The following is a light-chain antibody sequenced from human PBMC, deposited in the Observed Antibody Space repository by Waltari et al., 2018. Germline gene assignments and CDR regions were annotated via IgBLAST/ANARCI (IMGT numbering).Light chain of an antibody. J-gene: IGKJ1*01. CDR3: QQYNNWPRT. CDR2: GAS. CDR1: QRVSSN. V-gene: IGKV3-15*01. Sequence: EIVMTQSPATLSVSPGERATLSCRASQRVSSNLAWYQQKPGQAPRLHIYGASTRATGSPARFSGRGSGTEFTLTISSMQSEDFAVYYCQQYNNWPRTFGQGTKVEIK.